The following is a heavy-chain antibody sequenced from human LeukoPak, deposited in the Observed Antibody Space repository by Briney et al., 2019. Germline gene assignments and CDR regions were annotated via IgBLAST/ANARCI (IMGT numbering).Heavy chain of an antibody. J-gene: IGHJ4*02. CDR3: AREEFDY. CDR2: INWNGGGT. V-gene: IGHV3-20*04. Sequence: GGSLRLSCAASGFTFDDFAMSWVRQAPGKGLEWVSGINWNGGGTSYADSVKGRFTISRDNAKNSLYLQMNSLRAEDTALYYCAREEFDYWGQGTLVTVSS. CDR1: GFTFDDFA.